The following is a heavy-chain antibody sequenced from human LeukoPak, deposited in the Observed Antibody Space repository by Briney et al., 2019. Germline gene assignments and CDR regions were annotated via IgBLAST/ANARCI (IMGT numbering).Heavy chain of an antibody. J-gene: IGHJ4*02. D-gene: IGHD6-19*01. CDR3: AKGYSSGWYYFDY. V-gene: IGHV3-7*03. CDR2: IKQDGSEK. Sequence: GGSLRLSCAASGFTFSSYWMSWVRQAPGKGLEWVANIKQDGSEKYYVDSVKGRFSISRDNAKNSLYLQMNSLRAEDTAVYYCAKGYSSGWYYFDYWGQGTLVTVSS. CDR1: GFTFSSYW.